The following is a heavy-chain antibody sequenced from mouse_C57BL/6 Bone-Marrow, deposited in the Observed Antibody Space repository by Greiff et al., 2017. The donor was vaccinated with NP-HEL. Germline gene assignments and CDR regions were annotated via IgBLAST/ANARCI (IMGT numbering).Heavy chain of an antibody. CDR2: IDPSDSYT. V-gene: IGHV1-59*01. CDR3: ARWDYYGSSGFAY. CDR1: GYTFTSYW. J-gene: IGHJ3*01. Sequence: QVQLQQPGAELVRPGTSVKLSCKASGYTFTSYWMHWVKQRPGQGLEWIGVIDPSDSYTNYNQKFKGKATLTVDTSSSTAYMQLSSLTSEDSAVYYCARWDYYGSSGFAYWGQGTLVTVSA. D-gene: IGHD1-1*01.